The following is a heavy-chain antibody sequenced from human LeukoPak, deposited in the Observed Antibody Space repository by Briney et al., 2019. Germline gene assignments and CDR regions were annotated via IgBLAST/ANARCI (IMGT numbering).Heavy chain of an antibody. J-gene: IGHJ5*02. CDR2: IYHSGST. CDR3: ARAVPQSYHYDSSGYPRWFDP. CDR1: GYSISSGYY. V-gene: IGHV4-38-2*02. Sequence: SETLSLTCTVSGYSISSGYYWGWIRQPPGKGLEWIGSIYHSGSTYYNPSLKSRVTISVDTSKNQFSLKLSSVTAADTAVYYCARAVPQSYHYDSSGYPRWFDPWGQGTLVTVSS. D-gene: IGHD3-22*01.